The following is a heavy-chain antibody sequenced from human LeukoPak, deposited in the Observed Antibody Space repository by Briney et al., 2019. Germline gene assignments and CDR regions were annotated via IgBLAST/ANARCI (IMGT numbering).Heavy chain of an antibody. Sequence: SETLSLTCAVYGGSFSGYYWSWIRQPPGKGLEWIGEINHSGSTNYNPSLKSRVTISVATSKNQFSLKLSSVTAADTAVYYCATISSLVIYWGQGTLVTVSS. CDR1: GGSFSGYY. V-gene: IGHV4-34*01. CDR2: INHSGST. D-gene: IGHD3-9*01. J-gene: IGHJ4*02. CDR3: ATISSLVIY.